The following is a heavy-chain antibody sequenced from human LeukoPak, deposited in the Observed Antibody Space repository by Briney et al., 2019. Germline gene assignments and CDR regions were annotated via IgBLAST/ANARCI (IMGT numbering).Heavy chain of an antibody. V-gene: IGHV3-20*01. D-gene: IGHD6-19*01. CDR1: GFTFEDYG. CDR3: ARWRRGGWYFDY. Sequence: GGSLRLSCAASGFTFEDYGMSWVRQAPGKGLEWVSGSNWNGASTGYSDSVKGRFTISRDNAKNSLYLQMNSLRTEDTALYHCARWRRGGWYFDYWGQGSLVTVSS. J-gene: IGHJ4*02. CDR2: SNWNGAST.